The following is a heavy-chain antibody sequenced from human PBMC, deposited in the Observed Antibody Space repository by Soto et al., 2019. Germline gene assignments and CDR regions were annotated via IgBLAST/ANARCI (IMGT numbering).Heavy chain of an antibody. V-gene: IGHV1-8*01. CDR2: MNPDSGNT. CDR1: GYTFTTYD. Sequence: QVQLVQSGAEVKKPGASVKVSCKASGYTFTTYDINWVRQATGQGFEWMGWMNPDSGNTGYAQKFQGRVTMTRNTSINTAYMELSSLRSEDTAVYYCILDYYGSGSYSSWGRGALVTVSS. J-gene: IGHJ5*02. CDR3: ILDYYGSGSYSS. D-gene: IGHD3-10*01.